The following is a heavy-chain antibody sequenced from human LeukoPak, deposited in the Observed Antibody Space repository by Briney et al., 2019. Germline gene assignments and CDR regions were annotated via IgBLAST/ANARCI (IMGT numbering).Heavy chain of an antibody. CDR3: ARLFFHYSDGGVSYGGPHLPD. CDR1: GDSINSYS. Sequence: SETLSLTCTVSGDSINSYSWTWIRQPPRTGLELICYIHDRGFTNYSPSLKSRLTISRDTSKNQVSLSLTSVTAAATAVYFCARLFFHYSDGGVSYGGPHLPDWGQGALVTVSS. CDR2: IHDRGFT. J-gene: IGHJ4*02. V-gene: IGHV4-59*01. D-gene: IGHD3-22*01.